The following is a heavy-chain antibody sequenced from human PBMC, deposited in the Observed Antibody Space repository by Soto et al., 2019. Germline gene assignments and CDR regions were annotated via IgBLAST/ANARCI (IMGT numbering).Heavy chain of an antibody. V-gene: IGHV1-69*13. D-gene: IGHD5-18*01. J-gene: IGHJ4*02. CDR3: ARDPPDTAMEGY. Sequence: SVKVSCKASGGTFSSYAISWVRQAPGQGLEWMGGIIPIFGTANYAQKFQGRVTITADESTSTAYMELSSLRSEDTAVYYCARDPPDTAMEGYWGQGTLVTVSS. CDR2: IIPIFGTA. CDR1: GGTFSSYA.